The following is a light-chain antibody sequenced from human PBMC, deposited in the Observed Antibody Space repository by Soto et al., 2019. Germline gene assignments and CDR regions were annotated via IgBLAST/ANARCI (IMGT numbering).Light chain of an antibody. CDR3: NSYTSGASYV. J-gene: IGLJ1*01. V-gene: IGLV2-14*03. CDR1: SGDVGAYNY. CDR2: DVS. Sequence: QSALTQPASVSGSPGQSIIISCTGSSGDVGAYNYVSWYQQHPGKAPKLLIYDVSDRPSGVSNRFSGSKSGNTASLTISGLQVEDEADYYCNSYTSGASYVFGTGTKLTVL.